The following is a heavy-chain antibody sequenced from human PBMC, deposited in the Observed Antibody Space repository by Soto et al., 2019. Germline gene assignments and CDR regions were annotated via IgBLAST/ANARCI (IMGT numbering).Heavy chain of an antibody. CDR1: GASIRTYY. CDR2: THYSGST. D-gene: IGHD6-13*01. V-gene: IGHV4-59*01. CDR3: ARALAAHVSWFDP. J-gene: IGHJ5*02. Sequence: PXXTLSLPCTIAGASIRTYYWRWIRQPPGKGLEWIGYTHYSGSTKYNPSLKSRVTISLDTSKNQFSLKLSSVTAADTAVYYCARALAAHVSWFDPWGQGTLVTVSS.